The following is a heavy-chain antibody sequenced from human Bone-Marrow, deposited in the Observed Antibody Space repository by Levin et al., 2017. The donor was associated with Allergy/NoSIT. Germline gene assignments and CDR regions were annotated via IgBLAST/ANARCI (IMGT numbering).Heavy chain of an antibody. CDR2: ISASGDRT. CDR1: GFTFSFYA. J-gene: IGHJ4*02. CDR3: ARRGGIVVVTDTFDY. D-gene: IGHD2-21*02. V-gene: IGHV3-23*01. Sequence: ASVKVSCAASGFTFSFYAMTWVRQAPGRGLEWVSDISASGDRTDYADSVKGRFTISRDNSRNTLYLQMNSLSAEDTAVYYCARRGGIVVVTDTFDYWGQGTLVTVSS.